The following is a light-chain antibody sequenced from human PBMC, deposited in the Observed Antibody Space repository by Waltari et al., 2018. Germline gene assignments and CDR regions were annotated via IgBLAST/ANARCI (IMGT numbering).Light chain of an antibody. CDR2: TAS. Sequence: EIVLTQSPATLSLSPGERATLSCKASQSISSYLAWFQQKPGQAPRLLIHTASNRATGIPARFSGSGSGTDFTLTISSLEPEDLAVYYCQQRSNWPTTFGQGTKLEI. V-gene: IGKV3-11*01. CDR3: QQRSNWPTT. CDR1: QSISSY. J-gene: IGKJ2*01.